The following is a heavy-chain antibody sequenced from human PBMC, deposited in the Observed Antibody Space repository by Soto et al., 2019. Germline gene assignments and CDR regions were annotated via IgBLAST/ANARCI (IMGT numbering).Heavy chain of an antibody. CDR2: IYWDDDK. V-gene: IGHV2-5*02. CDR3: AHGGDILTGYYGYFDY. J-gene: IGHJ4*02. D-gene: IGHD3-9*01. CDR1: GFSLSTSGVG. Sequence: QITLKESGPTLVKPTQTLTLTCTFSGFSLSTSGVGVGWIRQPPGKALEWLALIYWDDDKRYSPSLKSRLTTTKDTSNTTLVLTMTNMDPVDTATYYCAHGGDILTGYYGYFDYWGQGTLVTVSS.